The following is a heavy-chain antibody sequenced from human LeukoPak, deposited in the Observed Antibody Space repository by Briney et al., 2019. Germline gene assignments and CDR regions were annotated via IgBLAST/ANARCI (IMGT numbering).Heavy chain of an antibody. CDR3: ARGWYFDY. V-gene: IGHV4-59*01. CDR1: GGSISSYY. CDR2: IYYSGST. J-gene: IGHJ4*02. Sequence: SETLSLTCTVSGGSISSYYWSWIRQPPGKGLEWIGYIYYSGSTNYNPSLKSRVTISVDTSKNQFSLKLSSVTAADTAVYYCARGWYFDYWGQGTLVTVSS.